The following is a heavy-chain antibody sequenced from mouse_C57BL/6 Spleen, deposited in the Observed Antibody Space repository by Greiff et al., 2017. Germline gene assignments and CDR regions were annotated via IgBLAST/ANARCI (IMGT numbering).Heavy chain of an antibody. D-gene: IGHD2-4*01. CDR1: GYPFTGYW. CDR3: SREDDDDELGYYFDY. Sequence: VKLMESGAELMQPGASVKLSCKATGYPFTGYWIEWVKQRPGHGLEWIGEILPGRGSTNYNEKFKGKAPFTADTSSNTAYMQLSSLTTEDAAIYYYSREDDDDELGYYFDYWGQGTTLTVSS. CDR2: ILPGRGST. J-gene: IGHJ2*01. V-gene: IGHV1-9*01.